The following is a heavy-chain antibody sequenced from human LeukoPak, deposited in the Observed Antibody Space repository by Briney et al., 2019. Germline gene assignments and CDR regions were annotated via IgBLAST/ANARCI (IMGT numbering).Heavy chain of an antibody. CDR2: ISYDGSNK. CDR3: ARGLARLWFGELSLSYFDY. CDR1: GFTFSSYG. J-gene: IGHJ4*02. V-gene: IGHV3-30*03. Sequence: GGSLRLPCAASGFTFSSYGMHWVRQAPGKGLEWVAVISYDGSNKYYADSVKGRFTISRDNSKNTLYLQMNSLRAEDTAVYYCARGLARLWFGELSLSYFDYWGQGTLVTVSS. D-gene: IGHD3-10*01.